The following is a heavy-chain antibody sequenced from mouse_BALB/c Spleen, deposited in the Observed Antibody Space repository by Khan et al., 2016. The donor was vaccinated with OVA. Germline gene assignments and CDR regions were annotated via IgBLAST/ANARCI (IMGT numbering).Heavy chain of an antibody. V-gene: IGHV3-2*02. CDR2: ISYSGST. D-gene: IGHD1-1*01. J-gene: IGHJ2*01. CDR1: GYSITSDYA. Sequence: EVQLQESGPGLVKPSQSLSLTCTVTGYSITSDYAWNWIRQFPGNKLEWMGYISYSGSTSYNPSLKSRISITRDTSKNQFFLPLNSVTNEDTATYYGAKGNYYGYYIDYWGQGTTLTVSS. CDR3: AKGNYYGYYIDY.